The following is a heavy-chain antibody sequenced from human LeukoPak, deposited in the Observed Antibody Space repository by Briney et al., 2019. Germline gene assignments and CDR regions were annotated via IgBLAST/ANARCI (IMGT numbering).Heavy chain of an antibody. CDR1: GYTSTSYD. D-gene: IGHD3-9*01. CDR3: ARGVSATRLRYFDWLHYYYYMDV. CDR2: MNPNSGNT. Sequence: ASVKVSCKASGYTSTSYDINWVRQATGQGLEWMGWMNPNSGNTGYAQKFQGRVTMTRNTSISTAYMELSSLRSEDTAVYYCARGVSATRLRYFDWLHYYYYMDVWGKGTTVTVSS. V-gene: IGHV1-8*01. J-gene: IGHJ6*03.